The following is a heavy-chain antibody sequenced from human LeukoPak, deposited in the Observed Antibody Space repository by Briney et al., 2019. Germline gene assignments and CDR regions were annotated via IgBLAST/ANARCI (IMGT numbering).Heavy chain of an antibody. Sequence: GESLKISCKGSGYSFTSYWIGWVRQMPGKGREWMWIIYPGDSDTRYSPSFQGQVTISADKSISTAYLQWSSLKASDTAMYYCARGRYFDWQRPAYWFDPWGQGTLVTVSS. CDR1: GYSFTSYW. D-gene: IGHD3-9*01. J-gene: IGHJ5*02. CDR3: ARGRYFDWQRPAYWFDP. CDR2: IYPGDSDT. V-gene: IGHV5-51*01.